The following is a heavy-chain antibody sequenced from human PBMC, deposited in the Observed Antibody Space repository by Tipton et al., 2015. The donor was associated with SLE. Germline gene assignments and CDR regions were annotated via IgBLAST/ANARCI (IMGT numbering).Heavy chain of an antibody. V-gene: IGHV4-4*02. Sequence: GSLRLSCAVSGGSIRSSNWWSWVRQPPGKGLEWIGEIHHSGSTNSNPSLKSRVTMSIDTSKNQFSLKLSSVTDVDTAVYYCARTAGRSVKLWYFDLWGRGTLVTVSS. CDR2: IHHSGST. CDR3: ARTAGRSVKLWYFDL. CDR1: GGSIRSSNW. D-gene: IGHD5-18*01. J-gene: IGHJ2*01.